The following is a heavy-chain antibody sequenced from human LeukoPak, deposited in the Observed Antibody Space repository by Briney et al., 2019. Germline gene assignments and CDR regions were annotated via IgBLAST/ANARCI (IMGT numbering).Heavy chain of an antibody. Sequence: PSETLSLTCTVSGGSISSSSYYWGWIRQPPGKGLEWIGSIYYSGSTYYNPSLKSRVTISVDTSKNQFSLKLSSVTAADTAVYYCAREEKDKPHYMDVWGKGTTVTVSS. CDR1: GGSISSSSYY. J-gene: IGHJ6*03. CDR2: IYYSGST. V-gene: IGHV4-39*07. D-gene: IGHD5-24*01. CDR3: AREEKDKPHYMDV.